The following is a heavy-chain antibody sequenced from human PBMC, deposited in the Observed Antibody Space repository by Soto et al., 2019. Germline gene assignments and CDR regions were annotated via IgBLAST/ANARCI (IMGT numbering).Heavy chain of an antibody. J-gene: IGHJ5*02. CDR1: GFTFSSYG. Sequence: QVQLVESGGGVVQPGRSLRLSCAASGFTFSSYGMHWVRQAPGKGLEWVAVISYDGSNKYYADSVKGRFTISRDNSKNTLYLQMNSLRAEDTAVYYCAKAEYCTNGVGPHNWFDPWGQGTLVTVSS. D-gene: IGHD2-8*01. V-gene: IGHV3-30*18. CDR3: AKAEYCTNGVGPHNWFDP. CDR2: ISYDGSNK.